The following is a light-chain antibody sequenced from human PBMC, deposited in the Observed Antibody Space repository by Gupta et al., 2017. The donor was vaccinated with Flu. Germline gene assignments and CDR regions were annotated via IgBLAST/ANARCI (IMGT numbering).Light chain of an antibody. CDR2: EVS. Sequence: SALTQPDSVSGSPGQSITISCPGTSSDIGGYNYCSWYQQHPGKAPNLMIYEVSYRPSGMSDRVSGSKSANTASLTISGLQAEDEADYYFSSYTGSGTVFGGGTKLTVL. CDR3: SSYTGSGTV. V-gene: IGLV2-14*01. CDR1: SSDIGGYNY. J-gene: IGLJ3*02.